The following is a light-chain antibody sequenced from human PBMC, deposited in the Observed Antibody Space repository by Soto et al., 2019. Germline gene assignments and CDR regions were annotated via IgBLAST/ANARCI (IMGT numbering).Light chain of an antibody. V-gene: IGLV2-23*02. J-gene: IGLJ3*02. CDR2: EVN. Sequence: QSALTQPASVSGSPGQSITISCTGTSSDVGLYNLVSWYKQLPGKAPKLIIYEVNERPSGISDRFSGSKSGNTASLTISGLQDEDEADYYCCSYVGSSILMFGGGTKFTVL. CDR3: CSYVGSSILM. CDR1: SSDVGLYNL.